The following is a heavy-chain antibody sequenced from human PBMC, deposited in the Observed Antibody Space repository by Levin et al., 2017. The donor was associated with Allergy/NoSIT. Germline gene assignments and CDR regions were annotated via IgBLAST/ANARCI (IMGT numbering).Heavy chain of an antibody. CDR1: GYTLTELS. D-gene: IGHD5-12*01. V-gene: IGHV1-24*01. CDR3: ATPRYSGYDYEFDY. CDR2: FDPEDGET. Sequence: ASVKVSCKVSGYTLTELSMHWVRQAPGKGLEWMGGFDPEDGETIYAQKFQGRVTMTEDTSTDTAYMELSSLRSEDTAVYYCATPRYSGYDYEFDYWGQGTLVTVSS. J-gene: IGHJ4*02.